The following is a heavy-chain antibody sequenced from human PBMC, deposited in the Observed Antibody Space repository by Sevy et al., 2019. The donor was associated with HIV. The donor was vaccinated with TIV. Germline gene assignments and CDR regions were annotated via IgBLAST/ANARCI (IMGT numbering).Heavy chain of an antibody. J-gene: IGHJ5*02. Sequence: GGSLRLSCAASGFTFSTYAMNWVRQAPGKGLEWISTLGSGGVTTYYADSVRGRFTISRDISKNTLLLQMNSLRADDTHEYYCTRYALASRTWFDPWGQGTLVTVSS. V-gene: IGHV3-23*01. CDR3: TRYALASRTWFDP. D-gene: IGHD2-15*01. CDR1: GFTFSTYA. CDR2: LGSGGVTT.